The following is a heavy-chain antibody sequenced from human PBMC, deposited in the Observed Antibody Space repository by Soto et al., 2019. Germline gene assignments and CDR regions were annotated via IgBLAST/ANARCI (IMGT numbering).Heavy chain of an antibody. J-gene: IGHJ4*02. Sequence: GGSLRLSCSASGFTFSSYAMHWVRQAPGKGLEYVSAINSNGGSTYYADSVKGRFTISRDNSKNTLYLQMNSLRAEDTAVYYCAKEGAVAPNFDYWGQGTLVTGSS. CDR3: AKEGAVAPNFDY. CDR2: INSNGGST. D-gene: IGHD6-19*01. CDR1: GFTFSSYA. V-gene: IGHV3-64D*08.